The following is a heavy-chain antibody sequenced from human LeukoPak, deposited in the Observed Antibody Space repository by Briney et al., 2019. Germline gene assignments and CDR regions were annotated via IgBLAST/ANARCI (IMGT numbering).Heavy chain of an antibody. J-gene: IGHJ4*02. D-gene: IGHD2-2*02. CDR1: GFTFSDYY. V-gene: IGHV3-11*01. Sequence: PGGSLRLSCAASGFTFSDYYMAWIRQAPGKGLEWISYISNRGDNIHYADSVQGRFTVSRDNAKNSLFLQMDSLRAEDTAVYYCARDPFYTGNFDFWGQGTLVSVSS. CDR2: ISNRGDNI. CDR3: ARDPFYTGNFDF.